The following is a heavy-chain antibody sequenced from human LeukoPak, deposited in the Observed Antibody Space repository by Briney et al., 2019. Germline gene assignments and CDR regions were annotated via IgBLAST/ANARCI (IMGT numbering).Heavy chain of an antibody. J-gene: IGHJ6*04. D-gene: IGHD3-10*02. Sequence: GGSLRLSCAASGFTFSRYGMDSVRQAPGKGLGWGSYISSRGSTIYYADSVKGRFTISRDNAKNSLYLQMNSLRAEDTAVYYCAELGITMIGGVWGKGTTVTISS. CDR1: GFTFSRYG. CDR3: AELGITMIGGV. V-gene: IGHV3-48*03. CDR2: ISSRGSTI.